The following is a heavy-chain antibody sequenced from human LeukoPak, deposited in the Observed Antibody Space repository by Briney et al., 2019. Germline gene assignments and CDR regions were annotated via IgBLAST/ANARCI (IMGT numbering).Heavy chain of an antibody. V-gene: IGHV3-11*01. Sequence: PGGSLRLSCAASGFTFSSYAMSWIRQPPGKGLEWVSYISSSGTTIYYADSVRGRFTVSRDNAKSSLYLQMDSLSAEDTAVYYCASLRGVNRWGQGTLVTVSS. CDR1: GFTFSSYA. D-gene: IGHD3-10*01. J-gene: IGHJ4*02. CDR2: ISSSGTTI. CDR3: ASLRGVNR.